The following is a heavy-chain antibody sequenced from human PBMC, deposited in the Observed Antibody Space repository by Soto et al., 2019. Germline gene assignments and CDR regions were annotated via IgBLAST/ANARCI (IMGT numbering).Heavy chain of an antibody. Sequence: ESGPTLVNPTQTLTLTCTFSGFSLSTSGVGVGWIRQPPGKALEWLALIYWNDDKRYSPSLKSRLTITKDTSKNQVVLTMTNMDPVDTATYYCALTYYDFWSGYYVGWDVWGQGTTVTVSS. CDR1: GFSLSTSGVG. J-gene: IGHJ6*02. D-gene: IGHD3-3*01. CDR2: IYWNDDK. V-gene: IGHV2-5*01. CDR3: ALTYYDFWSGYYVGWDV.